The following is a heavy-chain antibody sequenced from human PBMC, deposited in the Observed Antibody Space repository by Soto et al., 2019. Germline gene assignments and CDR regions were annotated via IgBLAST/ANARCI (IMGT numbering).Heavy chain of an antibody. CDR2: ISGSGGST. CDR1: GFTFSSYA. CDR3: AKDWDYDSSGNGAFDI. V-gene: IGHV3-23*01. Sequence: EVQLLESGGGLVQPGGSLRLSCAASGFTFSSYAMSWVRQAPGKGLEWVSAISGSGGSTYYADSVKGRFTISRDNSKNTLDLQMNSLGAEDTAVYYCAKDWDYDSSGNGAFDIWGQGTMVTVSS. J-gene: IGHJ3*02. D-gene: IGHD3-22*01.